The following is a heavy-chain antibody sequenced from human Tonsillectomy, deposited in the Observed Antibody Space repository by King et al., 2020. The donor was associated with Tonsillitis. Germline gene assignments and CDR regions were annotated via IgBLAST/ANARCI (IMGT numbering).Heavy chain of an antibody. V-gene: IGHV3-21*01. CDR2: LSSSSSNI. Sequence: VQLVESGGGLVKPGGSLRLACATSGFTFSDYDMNWVRQAPGKGLEWVSSLSSSSSNIYFADSVKGRLSISRDNAKNSLYLQIHSLRVEDTAVYYCAKAKGADYYDRGRCAFDIWGQGTMVTVSS. D-gene: IGHD3-22*01. CDR1: GFTFSDYD. CDR3: AKAKGADYYDRGRCAFDI. J-gene: IGHJ3*02.